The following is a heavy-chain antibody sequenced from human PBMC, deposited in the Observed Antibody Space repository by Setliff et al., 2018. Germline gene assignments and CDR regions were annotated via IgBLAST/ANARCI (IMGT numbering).Heavy chain of an antibody. J-gene: IGHJ6*03. D-gene: IGHD3-10*01. V-gene: IGHV4-61*01. Sequence: PSETLSLTCTVSGGSMIGGHYYWSWIRQSPGKGLEWIGYFYHSESMSYNPSLKGRVTMSADTSKNQVSLKLTSVSAADTAVYYCARAYYYASGNSHNYYMDVWGKGIAVTVSS. CDR3: ARAYYYASGNSHNYYMDV. CDR2: FYHSESM. CDR1: GGSMIGGHYY.